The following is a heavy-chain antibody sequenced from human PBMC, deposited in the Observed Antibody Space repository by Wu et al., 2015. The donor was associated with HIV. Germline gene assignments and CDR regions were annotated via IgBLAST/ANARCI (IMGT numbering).Heavy chain of an antibody. CDR1: GGIFSNSG. Sequence: QVQLVQSGAEVKKPGSSVRVSCKTPGGIFSNSGLTWVRQAPGLGFEWMGEVIPVDGTPNYAQKFQGRVTMTADESTGTFYMELSSLTSADTAVYYCVRDQQWPTEYYHYYGMDVWGQGTTVTVSS. CDR3: VRDQQWPTEYYHYYGMDV. D-gene: IGHD6-19*01. CDR2: VIPVDGTP. V-gene: IGHV1-69*12. J-gene: IGHJ6*02.